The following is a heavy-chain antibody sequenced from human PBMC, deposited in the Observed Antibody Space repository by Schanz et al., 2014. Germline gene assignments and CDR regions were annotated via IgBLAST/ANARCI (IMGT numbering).Heavy chain of an antibody. Sequence: QVQLVQSGAEVKKPGASVKVSCKASGYTFTSYSIHWVRQAPGQGLEWIGWISAQTGDTRYAQKMQGRVTMTRDVSSTTAFLELRSLRYDDTAVYYCARSGSSNWYFFDYWGQGTLVTVSS. V-gene: IGHV1-3*01. CDR1: GYTFTSYS. D-gene: IGHD6-13*01. CDR3: ARSGSSNWYFFDY. CDR2: ISAQTGDT. J-gene: IGHJ4*02.